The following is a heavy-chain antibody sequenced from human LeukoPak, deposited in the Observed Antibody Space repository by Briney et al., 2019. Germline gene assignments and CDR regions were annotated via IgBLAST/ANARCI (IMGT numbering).Heavy chain of an antibody. CDR1: GFTFSSYW. Sequence: GGSLRLSCAVSGFTFSSYWMHWVRPAPGKGLVWVSRIDRDGSRINYADSAKGRFTISRDNGKNTLFLQMNSLRAEDAAVYYCVRGNDYGGPHYWGQGTLVTVSS. CDR3: VRGNDYGGPHY. V-gene: IGHV3-74*01. D-gene: IGHD4-23*01. J-gene: IGHJ4*02. CDR2: IDRDGSRI.